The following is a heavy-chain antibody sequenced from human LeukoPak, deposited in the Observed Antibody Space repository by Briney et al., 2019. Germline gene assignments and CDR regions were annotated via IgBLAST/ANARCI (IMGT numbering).Heavy chain of an antibody. Sequence: GGSLRLSCAASGFTFSSYGMHWVRQAPGKGLEWVAVIWYDGSIKYYADSVKGRITISRDNSKNTLYLQMSSLRAEDTAVYYCARHRDIAVTGTIDYWGQGTLVTVSS. CDR1: GFTFSSYG. J-gene: IGHJ4*02. CDR3: ARHRDIAVTGTIDY. CDR2: IWYDGSIK. D-gene: IGHD6-19*01. V-gene: IGHV3-33*01.